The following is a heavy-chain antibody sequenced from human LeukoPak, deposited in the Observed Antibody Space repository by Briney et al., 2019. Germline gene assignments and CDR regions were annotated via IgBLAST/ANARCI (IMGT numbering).Heavy chain of an antibody. CDR3: ARTYSGSYQDY. CDR2: IYYSGST. J-gene: IGHJ4*02. Sequence: SETLSLTCTVSGGSISSGSYYWGWIRQPPGKGLEWIGSIYYSGSTYYNPSLKSRVTISVDTSKNQFSLKLSSVTAADTAVYYCARTYSGSYQDYWGQGTLVTVSS. V-gene: IGHV4-39*01. CDR1: GGSISSGSYY. D-gene: IGHD1-26*01.